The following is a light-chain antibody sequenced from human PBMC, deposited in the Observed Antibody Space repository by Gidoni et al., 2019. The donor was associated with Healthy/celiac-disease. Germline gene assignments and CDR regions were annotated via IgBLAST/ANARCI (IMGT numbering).Light chain of an antibody. Sequence: EIVMTQSPATLSVSPGERATLSCSASQSVSSNLAWYQQKRGQAPRLLIYGASTRATGIPARFSGSGSGTEFTLTISSLQSEDFAVYYCQQYNNWFTFGPGTKVDIK. CDR3: QQYNNWFT. CDR2: GAS. V-gene: IGKV3-15*01. CDR1: QSVSSN. J-gene: IGKJ3*01.